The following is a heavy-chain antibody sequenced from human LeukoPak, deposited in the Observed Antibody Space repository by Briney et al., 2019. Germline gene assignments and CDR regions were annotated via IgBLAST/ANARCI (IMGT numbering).Heavy chain of an antibody. V-gene: IGHV4-34*01. D-gene: IGHD1-26*01. Sequence: SETLSLTCAVYGGSFSGYYWSWIRQPPGKGLEWIGEINHSGSTNYNPSLKSRVTISVDTSKNQFSLKLSSVTAADTAVYYCALGGGSYWGQGTLVTVSS. CDR1: GGSFSGYY. CDR3: ALGGGSY. J-gene: IGHJ4*02. CDR2: INHSGST.